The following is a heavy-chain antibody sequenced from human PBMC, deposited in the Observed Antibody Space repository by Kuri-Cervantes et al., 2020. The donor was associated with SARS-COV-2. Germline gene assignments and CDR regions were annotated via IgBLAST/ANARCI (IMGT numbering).Heavy chain of an antibody. CDR1: GLTFVNYA. D-gene: IGHD3-10*01. CDR2: ISAGNGDT. V-gene: IGHV1-3*01. J-gene: IGHJ4*02. CDR3: AMYFYGSGNYHDTLDK. Sequence: ASVKVSCKSSGLTFVNYAMHWVRQAPGQRLEWMGWISAGNGDTKISQKFQGGVTITRDIFADTAYMDLSSLRSEDTAVYYCAMYFYGSGNYHDTLDKWGQGTLVTVSS.